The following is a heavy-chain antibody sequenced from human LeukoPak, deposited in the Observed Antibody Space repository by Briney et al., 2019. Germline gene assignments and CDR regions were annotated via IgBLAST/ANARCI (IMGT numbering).Heavy chain of an antibody. J-gene: IGHJ4*02. CDR3: ARTSYDSSGYYRLFDY. V-gene: IGHV4-59*01. CDR2: IYYSGST. Sequence: SETLSLTCTVSGGSISSYYWSWIRQPPGKGLQWIGYIYYSGSTNYNPSLKSRVTISVDTSKNQFSLKLSSVTAADTAVYYCARTSYDSSGYYRLFDYWGQGTLATVFS. D-gene: IGHD3-22*01. CDR1: GGSISSYY.